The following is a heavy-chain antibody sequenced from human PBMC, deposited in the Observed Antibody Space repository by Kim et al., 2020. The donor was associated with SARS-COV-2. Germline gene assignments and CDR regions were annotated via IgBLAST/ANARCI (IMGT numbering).Heavy chain of an antibody. Sequence: SETLSLTCSVFGGSISSYYWSWIRQPPGKGLEWIGYVHYSGNKYNPSLKSRVTISVDTFNNQFSLNLTSVTAADTAVYYCAKDAGYVPSPRYWGQGTLVTVSS. V-gene: IGHV4-59*01. CDR3: AKDAGYVPSPRY. CDR1: GGSISSYY. J-gene: IGHJ4*02. D-gene: IGHD5-12*01. CDR2: VHYSGN.